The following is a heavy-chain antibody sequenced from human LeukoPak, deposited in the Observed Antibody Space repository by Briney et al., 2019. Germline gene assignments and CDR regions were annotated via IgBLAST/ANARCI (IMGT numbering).Heavy chain of an antibody. Sequence: GATAKVSCKTSGDTVTVPFMHLGRQAPGQGPEAMRLINPNTGGTKYAQNFQGRVTLTRDTSITTVYMELSRLRSDDTATYYCARGCDCGDFALEFWGQGTLVTVSA. CDR2: INPNTGGT. CDR1: GDTVTVPF. D-gene: IGHD4-17*01. CDR3: ARGCDCGDFALEF. V-gene: IGHV1-2*02. J-gene: IGHJ4*02.